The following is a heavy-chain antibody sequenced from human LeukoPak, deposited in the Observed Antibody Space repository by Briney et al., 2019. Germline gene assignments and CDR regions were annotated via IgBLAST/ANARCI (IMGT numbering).Heavy chain of an antibody. CDR3: VADVVSAVGVLAS. CDR2: IVVGSGNT. V-gene: IGHV1-58*01. CDR1: GFTFKSA. D-gene: IGHD2-15*01. J-gene: IGHJ5*02. Sequence: SVKVSFKDSGFTFKSAVQWVRQTRGQRLEWIGWIVVGSGNTNYAQKFSERVTITRDMSTSTAYMELSSLRSEDTAVYYCVADVVSAVGVLASWGQGTLVTVSS.